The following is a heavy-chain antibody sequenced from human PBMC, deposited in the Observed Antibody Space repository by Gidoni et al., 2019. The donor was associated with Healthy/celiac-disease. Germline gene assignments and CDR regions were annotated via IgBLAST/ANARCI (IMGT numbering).Heavy chain of an antibody. J-gene: IGHJ6*02. V-gene: IGHV4-39*01. CDR3: ARDCSGGSCYSAYYYYVMDV. D-gene: IGHD2-15*01. CDR1: GGSISRSSSY. CDR2: LSYRGST. Sequence: QLQLQASGPGLVKPSETLSLTCTVSGGSISRSSSYSGWSRQPPGQGLEWIGRLSYRGSTYYNPSLKRRGTIPADTSKNQFSLKLSSVTAADTAVYYCARDCSGGSCYSAYYYYVMDVWGQGTTVTVSS.